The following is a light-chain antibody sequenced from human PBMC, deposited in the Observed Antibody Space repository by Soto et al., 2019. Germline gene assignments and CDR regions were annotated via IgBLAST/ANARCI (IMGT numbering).Light chain of an antibody. CDR1: QSISSW. J-gene: IGKJ1*01. CDR2: GAS. V-gene: IGKV3-20*01. CDR3: QQYGSSPTWT. Sequence: THSPAPLSASFVDRFTIPFRARQSISSWLAWYQQKPGQAPRLLIYGASTRATGIPDRFSGSGSGTDFTLTISRLEPEDSAVYYCQQYGSSPTWTFGQGTKVDIK.